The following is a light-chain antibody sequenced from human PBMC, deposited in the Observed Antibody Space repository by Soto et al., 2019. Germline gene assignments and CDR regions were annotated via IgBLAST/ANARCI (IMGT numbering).Light chain of an antibody. CDR3: QQYGGPQRT. Sequence: EIGLTQSPGTLSLSPGERATLSCRASQNVIATYLAWYQQKAGQAPRLLIYGASSRATGIPDRFSGSGSGADFTLTISRLEPEDFAVYYCQQYGGPQRTFGPGTRVDIK. CDR2: GAS. V-gene: IGKV3-20*01. CDR1: QNVIATY. J-gene: IGKJ3*01.